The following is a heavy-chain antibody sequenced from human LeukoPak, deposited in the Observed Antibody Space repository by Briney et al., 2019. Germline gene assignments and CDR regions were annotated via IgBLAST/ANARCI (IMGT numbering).Heavy chain of an antibody. CDR2: VWYDGSSK. D-gene: IGHD5-24*01. CDR3: ARDRDYNYFDP. V-gene: IGHV3-33*01. J-gene: IGHJ5*02. CDR1: GFTFSSYG. Sequence: GRSLRLSCAASGFTFSSYGMHWVRQAPGKGLEWVALVWYDGSSKYYADSVKGRFTISRDNSKNTLYLQMNSLRAEDTAVYYRARDRDYNYFDPWGQGTLVTVSS.